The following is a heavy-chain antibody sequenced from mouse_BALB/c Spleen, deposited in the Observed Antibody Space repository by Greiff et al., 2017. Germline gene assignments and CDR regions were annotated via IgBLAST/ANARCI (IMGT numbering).Heavy chain of an antibody. J-gene: IGHJ4*01. CDR1: GFTFSSYT. CDR3: TRDGNYAMDY. D-gene: IGHD1-1*02. CDR2: ISSGGSYT. V-gene: IGHV5-6-4*01. Sequence: EVKLVESGGGLVKPGGSLKLSCAASGFTFSSYTMSWVRQTPEKRLEWVATISSGGSYTYYPDSVKGRFTISRDNAKNTLYLQMSSLKSEDTAMYCCTRDGNYAMDYWGQGTSVTVSS.